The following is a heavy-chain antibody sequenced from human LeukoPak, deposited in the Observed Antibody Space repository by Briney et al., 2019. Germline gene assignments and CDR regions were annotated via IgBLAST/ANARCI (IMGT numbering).Heavy chain of an antibody. CDR2: INPNSGGT. CDR1: GYAFTGYY. V-gene: IGHV1-2*02. CDR3: ARDYDSSGYSHFDY. J-gene: IGHJ4*02. Sequence: ASVKVSCKASGYAFTGYYMHRVRQAPGQGLEWMGWINPNSGGTNYAQKFQGRVTMTRDTSISTAYMELSRLRSDDTAVYYCARDYDSSGYSHFDYWGQGTLVTVSS. D-gene: IGHD3-22*01.